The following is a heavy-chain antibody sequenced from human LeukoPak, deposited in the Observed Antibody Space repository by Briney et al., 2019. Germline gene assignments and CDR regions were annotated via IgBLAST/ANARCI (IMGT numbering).Heavy chain of an antibody. Sequence: SETLSLTCTVSGGSVSSGSYYWSWIRQPPGKGLEWIGYIYYSGSTNYNPSLKSRVTISVGTSKNQFSLKLSSVTAADTAVYYCARENPNGDYGDYWGQGTLVTVSS. V-gene: IGHV4-61*01. CDR3: ARENPNGDYGDY. CDR1: GGSVSSGSYY. J-gene: IGHJ4*02. CDR2: IYYSGST. D-gene: IGHD4-17*01.